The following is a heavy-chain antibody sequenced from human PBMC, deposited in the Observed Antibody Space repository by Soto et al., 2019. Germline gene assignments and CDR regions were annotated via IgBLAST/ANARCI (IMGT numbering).Heavy chain of an antibody. CDR1: GFSFSSYA. D-gene: IGHD3-22*01. V-gene: IGHV1-69*01. J-gene: IGHJ3*02. CDR2: IIPIFGTA. CDR3: ARGGYYYDSSGYYYVGDDAFDI. Sequence: VQLLESGGGLVEPGGSLRLSCTASGFSFSSYAISWVRQAPGQGLEWMGGIIPIFGTANYAQKFQGRVTITADESTSTAYMELSSLRSEDTAVYYCARGGYYYDSSGYYYVGDDAFDIWGQGTMVTVSS.